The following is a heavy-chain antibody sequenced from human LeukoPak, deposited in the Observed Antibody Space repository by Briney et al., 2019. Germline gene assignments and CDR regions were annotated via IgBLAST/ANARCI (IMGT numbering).Heavy chain of an antibody. Sequence: GGSLRLSCETSGFTFSSNEMNWVRQAPGKGLEWISYISNSGDTIYYADSVRGRFTISRDNAKNSLYLQMSSLRSEDTAVYYCARGSMGGEGDYWGQGTLVTVSS. CDR3: ARGSMGGEGDY. V-gene: IGHV3-48*03. CDR1: GFTFSSNE. CDR2: ISNSGDTI. J-gene: IGHJ4*02. D-gene: IGHD3-16*01.